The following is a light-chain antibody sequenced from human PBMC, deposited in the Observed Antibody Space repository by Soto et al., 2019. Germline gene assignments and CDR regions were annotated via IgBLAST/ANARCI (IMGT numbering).Light chain of an antibody. CDR3: QEYDGAPPIT. Sequence: EILMTQSPATLSVSPGERATLSCRASQSVRSERLAWYQQKRGQAPTLLIFDASSRASGTPERFSGSGSGTGFTLTISRLEPEDFAVYYCQEYDGAPPITFGLGTKVDIK. V-gene: IGKV3-20*01. J-gene: IGKJ1*01. CDR2: DAS. CDR1: QSVRSER.